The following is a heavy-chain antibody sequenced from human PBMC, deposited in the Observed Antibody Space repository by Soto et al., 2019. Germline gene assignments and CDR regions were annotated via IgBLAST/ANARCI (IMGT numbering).Heavy chain of an antibody. D-gene: IGHD4-17*01. CDR2: IYYSGST. Sequence: SETLSLTCTVSGGSISSGDYYWSWIRQPPGKGLEWIGYIYYSGSTYYNPSLKSRVTISVDTSKNQFSLKLSSVTAADTAVYYCARIYGDYIRHFDLWGRGTLVTVSS. V-gene: IGHV4-30-4*01. J-gene: IGHJ2*01. CDR3: ARIYGDYIRHFDL. CDR1: GGSISSGDYY.